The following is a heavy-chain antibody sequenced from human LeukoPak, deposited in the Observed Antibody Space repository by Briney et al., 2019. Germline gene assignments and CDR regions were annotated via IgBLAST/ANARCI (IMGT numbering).Heavy chain of an antibody. CDR3: ARGEWGYCSSTSCPVPDAFDI. Sequence: PGRSLRLSCVASGFTFSSYAMHWVRKAPGKGLEWVAVISYDGSNKYYADSVKGRFTISRDNSKNTLYLQMNSLRAEDTAVYYCARGEWGYCSSTSCPVPDAFDIWGQGTMVTVSS. V-gene: IGHV3-30-3*01. D-gene: IGHD2-2*01. CDR2: ISYDGSNK. J-gene: IGHJ3*02. CDR1: GFTFSSYA.